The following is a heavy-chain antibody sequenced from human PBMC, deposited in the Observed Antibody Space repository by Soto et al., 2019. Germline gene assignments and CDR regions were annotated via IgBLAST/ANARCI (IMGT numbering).Heavy chain of an antibody. CDR1: GDSISSGSY. CDR3: ARVHVMVVAGSTFDY. J-gene: IGHJ4*03. Sequence: SETLSLTCTVSGDSISSGSYWGWIRQPPGEGPEWIASIYHGGTTFYNPSLKSRISISVDTSKNQFSLRLTSVTAADTATYYCARVHVMVVAGSTFDYWGLGTLVTVSS. V-gene: IGHV4-38-2*02. CDR2: IYHGGTT. D-gene: IGHD6-19*01.